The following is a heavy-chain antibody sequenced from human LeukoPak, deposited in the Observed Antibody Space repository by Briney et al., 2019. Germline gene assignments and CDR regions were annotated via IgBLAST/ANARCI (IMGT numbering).Heavy chain of an antibody. CDR2: ISYDGSNK. Sequence: GGSLRLSCAASGFTFSSYGMHWVRQAPGKGLEWVAVISYDGSNKYYADSVKGRFTISRDNSKNTLYLQMTSQRAEDTAVYYCAKGLAGYSSGWFFDYWGQGTLVTVSS. CDR3: AKGLAGYSSGWFFDY. D-gene: IGHD6-19*01. CDR1: GFTFSSYG. V-gene: IGHV3-30*18. J-gene: IGHJ4*02.